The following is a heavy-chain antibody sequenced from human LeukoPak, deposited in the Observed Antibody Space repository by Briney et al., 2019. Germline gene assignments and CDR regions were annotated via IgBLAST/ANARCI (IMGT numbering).Heavy chain of an antibody. V-gene: IGHV3-7*01. CDR3: AKDMNTVTTTFDY. J-gene: IGHJ4*02. D-gene: IGHD4-17*01. Sequence: GGSLRLSCAASGFTFSSYWMSWVRQAPGKGLEWVANIKQDGSEKYYADSVKGRSTISRDNSENTLYLQMNSLRAEDTAVYYCAKDMNTVTTTFDYWGQGTLVTVSS. CDR1: GFTFSSYW. CDR2: IKQDGSEK.